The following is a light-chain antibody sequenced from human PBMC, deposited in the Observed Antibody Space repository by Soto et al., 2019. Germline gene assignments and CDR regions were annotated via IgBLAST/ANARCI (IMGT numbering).Light chain of an antibody. V-gene: IGKV1-5*03. J-gene: IGKJ1*01. Sequence: DILLTQSPSTVSTSVGERVTISCRASQSINKWLAWYQHKPGKAPNLLIYEVSTLHSGVPSRFSGSGSGTEFTLTISSLRPDDFATYYCQHYSGDRATFGQGTKVA. CDR3: QHYSGDRAT. CDR1: QSINKW. CDR2: EVS.